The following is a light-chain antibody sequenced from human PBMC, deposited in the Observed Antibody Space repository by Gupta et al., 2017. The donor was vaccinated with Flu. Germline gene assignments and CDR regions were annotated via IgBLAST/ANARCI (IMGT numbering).Light chain of an antibody. CDR1: QSVSSGY. CDR2: GAS. V-gene: IGKV3-20*01. Sequence: ETVLTQPPGTLSLSPGERVTLSCRASQSVSSGYLVWYQQKLGQAPRLLIYGASSRATGISDRFSGSGSGTDFTLTISRLEPEDSAVYYCQQYGSSPPEYTFGQGTKLEIK. J-gene: IGKJ2*01. CDR3: QQYGSSPPEYT.